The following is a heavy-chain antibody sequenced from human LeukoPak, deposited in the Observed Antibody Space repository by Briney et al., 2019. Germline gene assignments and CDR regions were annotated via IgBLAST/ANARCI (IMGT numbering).Heavy chain of an antibody. CDR1: GFTFSSYS. V-gene: IGHV3-21*01. CDR2: ISSSSSYI. Sequence: PGGSLRLSCAASGFTFSSYSMNRVRQAPGKGLEWVSSISSSSSYIYYADSVKGRFTISRDNAKNSLYLQMNSLRAEDTAVYYCARVGYGDLYYFDYWGQGTLVTVSS. J-gene: IGHJ4*02. CDR3: ARVGYGDLYYFDY. D-gene: IGHD4-17*01.